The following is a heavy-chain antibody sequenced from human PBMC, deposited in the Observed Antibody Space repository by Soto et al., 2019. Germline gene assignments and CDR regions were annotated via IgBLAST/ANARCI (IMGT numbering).Heavy chain of an antibody. CDR2: IKHSGST. J-gene: IGHJ4*02. D-gene: IGHD3-10*01. V-gene: IGHV4-34*01. CDR3: ARGELWFGEL. Sequence: QVQLQQRGAGLLKPSETLSLTCAVYGGSFSGYYWSWIRQPPGKGLEWIGEIKHSGSTNYNPSLKSRATISVDTSNNQFSLKLSSVTAADTAVYYCARGELWFGELWGQGTLVTVSS. CDR1: GGSFSGYY.